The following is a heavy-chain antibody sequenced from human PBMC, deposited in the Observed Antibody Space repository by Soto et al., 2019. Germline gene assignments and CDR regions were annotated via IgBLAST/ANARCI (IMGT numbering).Heavy chain of an antibody. CDR1: GGSSTSNNW. CDR3: ASRDPGASVDY. CDR2: IYPAEST. Sequence: PSETLSLTCAVSGGSSTSNNWWTWVRQPPGQWLEWIGDIYPAESTNYNPSHKSRVTISLDKSENQFSLKVTSLTAADTAVYYCASRDPGASVDYWGQGTLVTVSS. J-gene: IGHJ4*02. V-gene: IGHV4-4*02. D-gene: IGHD1-26*01.